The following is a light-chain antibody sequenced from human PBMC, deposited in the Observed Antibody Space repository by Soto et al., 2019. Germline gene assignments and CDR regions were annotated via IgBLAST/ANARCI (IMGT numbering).Light chain of an antibody. CDR3: GSWDSSLTDV. Sequence: QSVLTQPPSVSGAPGQRVTISCTGSSSNIGAGYDVHWYQHLPGTAPKLLIYGNSNRPSGVPDRFSGSKSGTSASLAITGLQAEDEADYYCGSWDSSLTDVFGTGTKLTVL. J-gene: IGLJ1*01. CDR1: SSNIGAGYD. CDR2: GNS. V-gene: IGLV1-40*01.